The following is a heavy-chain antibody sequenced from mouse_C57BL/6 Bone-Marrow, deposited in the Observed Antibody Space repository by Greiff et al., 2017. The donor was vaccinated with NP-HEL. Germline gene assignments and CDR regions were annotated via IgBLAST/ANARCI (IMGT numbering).Heavy chain of an antibody. V-gene: IGHV1-20*01. CDR3: ARLNAVTVVAPYYAMDY. J-gene: IGHJ4*01. Sequence: VQLKQSGPELVKPGDSVKISCKASGYSFTGYFMNWVMQSHGKSLEWIGRINPYNGDTFYNQKFKGKATLTVDKSSSTAHMELRSLTSEDSAVYYCARLNAVTVVAPYYAMDYWGQGTSVTVSS. CDR1: GYSFTGYF. CDR2: INPYNGDT. D-gene: IGHD1-1*01.